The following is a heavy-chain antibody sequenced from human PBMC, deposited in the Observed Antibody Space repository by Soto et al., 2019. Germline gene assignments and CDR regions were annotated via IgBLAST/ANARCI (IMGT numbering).Heavy chain of an antibody. CDR2: IYYSGST. D-gene: IGHD3-10*01. J-gene: IGHJ4*02. Sequence: SETLSLTCTVSGGSISSYYWSWIRQPPGKGLEWIGYIYYSGSTNYNPSLKSRVTISVDTSKNQFSLKLSSVTAADTAVYYCARDPIPDYYGSGSYYPTGFDYWGQGTLGTVS. CDR3: ARDPIPDYYGSGSYYPTGFDY. CDR1: GGSISSYY. V-gene: IGHV4-59*01.